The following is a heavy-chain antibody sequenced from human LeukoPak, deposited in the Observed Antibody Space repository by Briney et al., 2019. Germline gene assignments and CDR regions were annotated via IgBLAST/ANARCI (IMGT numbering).Heavy chain of an antibody. J-gene: IGHJ4*02. CDR2: IKQDGSEK. CDR1: GFTFSSYW. D-gene: IGHD3-3*01. Sequence: PGGSLRLSCAASGFTFSSYWMSWVRQAPGKGLEWVANIKQDGSEKYYVDSVKGRFTISRDNSKNTLYLQMNSLRAEDTAVYYCAKSGLRFLEWLFSPVDYWGQGTLVTVSS. V-gene: IGHV3-7*01. CDR3: AKSGLRFLEWLFSPVDY.